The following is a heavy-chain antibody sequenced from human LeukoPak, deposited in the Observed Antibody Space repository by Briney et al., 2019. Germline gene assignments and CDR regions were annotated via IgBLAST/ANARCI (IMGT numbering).Heavy chain of an antibody. Sequence: SETLSLTCAVYGGSFSGYYWSWIRQPPGKGLEWIGEINHSGSTNYNPSLKSRVTISVDTSKNQFSLKLSSATAADTAVYYCASRAYYDFWSGYYNYWGQGTLVTVSS. CDR3: ASRAYYDFWSGYYNY. D-gene: IGHD3-3*01. CDR1: GGSFSGYY. CDR2: INHSGST. J-gene: IGHJ4*02. V-gene: IGHV4-34*01.